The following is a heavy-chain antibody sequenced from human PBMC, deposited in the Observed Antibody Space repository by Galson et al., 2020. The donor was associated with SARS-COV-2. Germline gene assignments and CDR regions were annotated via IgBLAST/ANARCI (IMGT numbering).Heavy chain of an antibody. V-gene: IGHV5-10-1*01. CDR1: GYSFTSYW. J-gene: IGHJ5*02. CDR3: ARQEVRIAAAGKGSWFDP. Sequence: HGESLKISCKGSGYSFTSYWISWVRQMPGKGLEWMGRIDPSDSYTNYSPSFQGHVTISADKSISTAYLQWSSLKASDTAMYYCARQEVRIAAAGKGSWFDPWGQGTLVTVSS. CDR2: IDPSDSYT. D-gene: IGHD6-13*01.